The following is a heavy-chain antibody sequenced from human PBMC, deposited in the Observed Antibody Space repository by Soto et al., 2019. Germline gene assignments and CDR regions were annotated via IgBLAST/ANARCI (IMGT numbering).Heavy chain of an antibody. D-gene: IGHD2-21*02. CDR3: STKVNVLTARSDY. V-gene: IGHV3-72*01. Sequence: EVQLVESGGGLVQPGGSLRLSCAASGITFSDHYLDWVRLAPGKGLEWVGRIKNKANGYITQYAASVKGRFTISRDDSKNSLYLQMDSLITEDTAVYFCSTKVNVLTARSDYWGQGSLVTVSS. CDR1: GITFSDHY. J-gene: IGHJ4*02. CDR2: IKNKANGYIT.